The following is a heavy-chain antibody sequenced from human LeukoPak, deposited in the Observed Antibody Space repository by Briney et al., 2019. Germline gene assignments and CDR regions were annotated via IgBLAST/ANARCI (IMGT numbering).Heavy chain of an antibody. J-gene: IGHJ4*02. CDR2: IYYSGST. Sequence: PSETLSLTCTVSGGSISSSSYYWGWIRQPPGKGLEWIGSIYYSGSTYYNPSLKSRVTISVDTSKNQFSLKLSSVTAADTAVYYCARDHHYYDSSGYYQIDYWGQGTLVTVSS. V-gene: IGHV4-39*07. CDR3: ARDHHYYDSSGYYQIDY. D-gene: IGHD3-22*01. CDR1: GGSISSSSYY.